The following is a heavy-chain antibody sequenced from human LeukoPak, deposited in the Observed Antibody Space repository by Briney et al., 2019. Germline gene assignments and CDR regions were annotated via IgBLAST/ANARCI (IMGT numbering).Heavy chain of an antibody. Sequence: ASVKVSCKASGYTFTSYYMHWVRQAPGQGLEWMGIINPSGGSTSYAQKFQGRVTMTRDMSTGTVYMELSSLRSEDTAVYYCARDAYSNYNFDYWGQGTLVTVSS. D-gene: IGHD4-11*01. CDR3: ARDAYSNYNFDY. CDR2: INPSGGST. V-gene: IGHV1-46*01. CDR1: GYTFTSYY. J-gene: IGHJ4*02.